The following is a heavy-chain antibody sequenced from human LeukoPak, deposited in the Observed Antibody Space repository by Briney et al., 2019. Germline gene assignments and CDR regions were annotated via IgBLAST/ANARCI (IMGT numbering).Heavy chain of an antibody. CDR1: GGSISSGGYY. J-gene: IGHJ6*02. CDR3: ARAQILLWFGEFPSGMDV. Sequence: SETLSLTCTASGGSISSGGYYWSWIRQHPGKGLEWIGYIYYSGSTYYNPSLKSRVTISVDTSKNQFSLKLSSVTAADTAVYYCARAQILLWFGEFPSGMDVWGQGTTVTVSS. V-gene: IGHV4-31*03. CDR2: IYYSGST. D-gene: IGHD3-10*01.